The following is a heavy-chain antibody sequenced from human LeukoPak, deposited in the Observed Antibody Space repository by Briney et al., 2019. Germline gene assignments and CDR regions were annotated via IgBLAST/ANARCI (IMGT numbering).Heavy chain of an antibody. V-gene: IGHV3-21*01. Sequence: PGGSLRLSCAASGFTFSSYSMNWVRQAPGKGLEWVSSISSSSSYIYYADSVKGRFTISSDNAKNSLYLQMNSLRAEDTAVYYCASFLTEGMYSSSWYTPYYYYGMDVWGKGTTVTVSS. CDR1: GFTFSSYS. D-gene: IGHD6-13*01. J-gene: IGHJ6*04. CDR2: ISSSSSYI. CDR3: ASFLTEGMYSSSWYTPYYYYGMDV.